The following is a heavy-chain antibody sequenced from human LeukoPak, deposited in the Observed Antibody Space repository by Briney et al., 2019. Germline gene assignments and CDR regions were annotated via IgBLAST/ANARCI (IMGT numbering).Heavy chain of an antibody. CDR1: GGSFSGYY. J-gene: IGHJ4*02. V-gene: IGHV4-34*01. D-gene: IGHD3-22*01. Sequence: SETLSLTCAVYGGSFSGYYWSWIRQPPGKGLEWIGEINHSGSNNYNPSLKSRVTISVDTSKNQFSLKLSSVTAADTAVYYCARAGDSSGYSDYWGQGTLVTVSS. CDR3: ARAGDSSGYSDY. CDR2: INHSGSN.